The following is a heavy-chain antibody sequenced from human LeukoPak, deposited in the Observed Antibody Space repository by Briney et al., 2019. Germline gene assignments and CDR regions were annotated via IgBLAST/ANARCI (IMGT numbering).Heavy chain of an antibody. CDR3: ARAQGPKVNFLTKKYYYYLDV. V-gene: IGHV3-7*01. CDR2: IKQDGSEK. D-gene: IGHD4-17*01. J-gene: IGHJ6*03. CDR1: GFTFSGYW. Sequence: GGSLRLSCAASGFTFSGYWMSWVRQAPGKGLKWVANIKQDGSEKYYVDSVKGRFTISRDNAKNSLYLQMNTLRAEDTAVYYCARAQGPKVNFLTKKYYYYLDVWGKGTTVTISS.